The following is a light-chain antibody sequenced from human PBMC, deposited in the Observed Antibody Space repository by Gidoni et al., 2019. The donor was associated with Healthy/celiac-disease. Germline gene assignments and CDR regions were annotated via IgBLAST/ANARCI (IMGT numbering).Light chain of an antibody. J-gene: IGKJ2*01. CDR3: QQYGSSPGYT. CDR1: QSVSSSY. Sequence: EIVLTRSPGTLSLSPGERATLSCRASQSVSSSYLAWYQQKPGQAPRLLIYGASSRATGIPDRFSGSGSGTDFTLTISRLEPEDFAVYYCQQYGSSPGYTFXXXTKLEIK. CDR2: GAS. V-gene: IGKV3-20*01.